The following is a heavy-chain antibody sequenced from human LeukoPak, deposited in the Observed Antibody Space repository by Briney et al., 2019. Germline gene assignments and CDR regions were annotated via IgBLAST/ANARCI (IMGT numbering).Heavy chain of an antibody. V-gene: IGHV4-39*07. CDR1: GASVSSSDYY. J-gene: IGHJ5*02. CDR2: FFYSGTT. Sequence: SETLSLTCTVSGASVSSSDYYWGWIRQPPGKGLEWIGNFFYSGTTYYSPSLKSRVTVSTDTSSNQFSLKLISVTAADTAVYYCARARSWFDPWGQGTLVIVSS. CDR3: ARARSWFDP.